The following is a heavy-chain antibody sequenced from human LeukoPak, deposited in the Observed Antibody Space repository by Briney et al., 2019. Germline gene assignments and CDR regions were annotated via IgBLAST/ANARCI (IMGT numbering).Heavy chain of an antibody. CDR1: GFTFSSYW. CDR3: ARGLSGSYDY. D-gene: IGHD1-26*01. V-gene: IGHV3-7*01. J-gene: IGHJ4*02. Sequence: PGGSLTLSCAASGFTFSSYWMNWVRQAPGKGLEWVANIKEDGSEKYYVDSVKGRFTISRDNAKNSLYLQMNSPRAEDTAVYYCARGLSGSYDYWDQGTLVTVSS. CDR2: IKEDGSEK.